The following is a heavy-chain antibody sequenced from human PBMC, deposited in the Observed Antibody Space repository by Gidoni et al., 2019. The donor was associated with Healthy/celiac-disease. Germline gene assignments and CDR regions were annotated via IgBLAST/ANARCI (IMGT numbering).Heavy chain of an antibody. Sequence: QVQLQQWGAGLLKPSETLSLTCAVYGGSFSGYYWSWIRQPPGKGLEWIGEINHSGSTNYNPSLKSRVTISVDTSKNQFSLKLSSVTAADTAVYYCARGGRVYCSSTSCRNWFDPWGQGTLVTVSS. J-gene: IGHJ5*02. CDR1: GGSFSGYY. CDR3: ARGGRVYCSSTSCRNWFDP. D-gene: IGHD2-2*01. CDR2: INHSGST. V-gene: IGHV4-34*01.